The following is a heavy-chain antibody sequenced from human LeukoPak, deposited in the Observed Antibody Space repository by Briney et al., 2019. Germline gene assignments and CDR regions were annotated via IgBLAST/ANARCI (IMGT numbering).Heavy chain of an antibody. Sequence: GGSLRLSCAATGFSFRCFWLNWVRQAPGEGLEWLAIIKQDGSEKHYKGSEECRFTICRDNAKNSLHLQMNSLRAEDTAVYYCAGGSGYLIPPWGRGTLDSVSS. J-gene: IGHJ5*02. D-gene: IGHD3-9*01. CDR2: IKQDGSEK. CDR3: AGGSGYLIPP. V-gene: IGHV3-7*01. CDR1: GFSFRCFW.